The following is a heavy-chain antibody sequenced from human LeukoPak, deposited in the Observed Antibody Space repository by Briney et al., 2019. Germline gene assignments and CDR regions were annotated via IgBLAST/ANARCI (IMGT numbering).Heavy chain of an antibody. J-gene: IGHJ4*02. CDR1: GGTFSSYA. Sequence: SVKVSCKASGGTFSSYAISWVRQAPGQGLEWMGRIIPILGIANYAQKFQGRVTITADKSTSTAYRELSSLRSEDTAVYYCARADGHIVVVTAGGDYWGQGTLVTVSS. D-gene: IGHD2-21*02. CDR3: ARADGHIVVVTAGGDY. CDR2: IIPILGIA. V-gene: IGHV1-69*04.